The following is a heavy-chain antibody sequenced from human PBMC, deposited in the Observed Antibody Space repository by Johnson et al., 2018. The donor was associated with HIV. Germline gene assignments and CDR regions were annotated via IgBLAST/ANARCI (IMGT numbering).Heavy chain of an antibody. D-gene: IGHD3-10*01. CDR1: GFTFSSYA. CDR3: ARDPYTSAGNPFDI. V-gene: IGHV3-30-3*01. Sequence: QVQLVESGGGVVQPGRSLRLSCAASGFTFSSYAMHWVRQAPGKGLEWVAVISYDGSNKYYADSVKGRFTISRDNSKNTLVLQMNSLRAEDTAVYYCARDPYTSAGNPFDIWGQGTRVTVS. CDR2: ISYDGSNK. J-gene: IGHJ3*02.